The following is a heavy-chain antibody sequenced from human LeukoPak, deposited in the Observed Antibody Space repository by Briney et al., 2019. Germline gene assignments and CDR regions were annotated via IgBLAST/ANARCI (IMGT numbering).Heavy chain of an antibody. Sequence: SETLSLTCAVYGGSFSGYYWSWIRQPPGKGLEWIGEINHSGSSNYNPSLKSRVTISVDTSKNQFSLKLSSVTAADTAVYYCASHYYGSGSPKGDYWGQGTLVTVSS. CDR2: INHSGSS. J-gene: IGHJ4*02. CDR3: ASHYYGSGSPKGDY. D-gene: IGHD3-10*01. V-gene: IGHV4-34*01. CDR1: GGSFSGYY.